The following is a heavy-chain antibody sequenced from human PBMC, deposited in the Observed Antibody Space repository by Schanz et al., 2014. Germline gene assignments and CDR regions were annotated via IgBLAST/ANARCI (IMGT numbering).Heavy chain of an antibody. D-gene: IGHD3-9*01. CDR1: GFAFSSYS. CDR3: ARDAADFYDILTEEDY. CDR2: ISSSGTTI. Sequence: QLVGSGGGLIQPGGSLRLSCTASGFAFSSYSMNWVRQAPGKGLEWVSYISSSGTTIYYADSVKGRFTISRDNAKNSLFLQMNSLRAEDTAVYYCARDAADFYDILTEEDYWGQGTLVTVSS. V-gene: IGHV3-48*01. J-gene: IGHJ4*02.